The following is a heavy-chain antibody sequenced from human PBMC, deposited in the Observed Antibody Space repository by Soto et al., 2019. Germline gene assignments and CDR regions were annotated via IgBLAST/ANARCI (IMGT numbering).Heavy chain of an antibody. V-gene: IGHV4-30-4*01. Sequence: SETLSLTCSVSGDSISNLDYFWAWIRQPPGQALEYIGYIYKSATTYYNPSFESRVAISVDTSKSQFSLNVTSVTAADTAVYFCARGRYCLTGSCFPNWFDSWGQGALVTFS. CDR2: IYKSATT. D-gene: IGHD2-15*01. CDR1: GDSISNLDYF. J-gene: IGHJ5*01. CDR3: ARGRYCLTGSCFPNWFDS.